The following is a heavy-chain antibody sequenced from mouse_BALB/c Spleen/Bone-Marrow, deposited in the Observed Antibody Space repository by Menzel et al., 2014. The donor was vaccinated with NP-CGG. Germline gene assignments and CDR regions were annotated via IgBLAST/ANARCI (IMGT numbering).Heavy chain of an antibody. Sequence: QVQLQQSGAELARPGASVNLSRKASGYTFTSYWMQWVKQRPGQGLEWIGAIYPGDGDTRYTQKFKGKATLTADKSSSTAYMQLSSLASEDSAVYYCAAYYGSSYWAMDYWGQGTSVTVSS. CDR3: AAYYGSSYWAMDY. CDR2: IYPGDGDT. J-gene: IGHJ4*01. CDR1: GYTFTSYW. V-gene: IGHV1-87*01. D-gene: IGHD1-1*01.